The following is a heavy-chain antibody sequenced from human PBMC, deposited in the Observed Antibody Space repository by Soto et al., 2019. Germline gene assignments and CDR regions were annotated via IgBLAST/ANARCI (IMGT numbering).Heavy chain of an antibody. CDR3: ARDKNRQQIRGNYYYILDG. V-gene: IGHV1-69*05. CDR2: IMPIFATP. CDR1: GGTFSTSA. Sequence: QVQLMQSGAEVKKPGSSVKVSCKASGGTFSTSAISWVRQAPGEGLEWVGGIMPIFATPDYAKKFQARVTTSTDETTATADLELTSLTTDDAAVYYCARDKNRQQIRGNYYYILDGWGPGTAITVSS. J-gene: IGHJ6*02.